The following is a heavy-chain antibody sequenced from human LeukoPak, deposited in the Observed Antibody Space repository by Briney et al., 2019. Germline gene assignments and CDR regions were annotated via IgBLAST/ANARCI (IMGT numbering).Heavy chain of an antibody. D-gene: IGHD6-13*01. CDR2: ISSSGSTI. Sequence: PGGSLRLSRAASGFTFSSYEMNWVRQAPGKGLEWVSYISSSGSTIYYADSVKGRFTTSRDNAKNSLYLQMNSLRAEDTAVYYCARLAAAGLDYWGQGTLVTVSS. CDR3: ARLAAAGLDY. J-gene: IGHJ4*02. CDR1: GFTFSSYE. V-gene: IGHV3-48*03.